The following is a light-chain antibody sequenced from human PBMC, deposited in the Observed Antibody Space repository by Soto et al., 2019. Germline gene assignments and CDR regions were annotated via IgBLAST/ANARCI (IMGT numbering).Light chain of an antibody. CDR2: DAS. J-gene: IGKJ5*01. CDR3: QQFNSYPPT. V-gene: IGKV1-13*02. Sequence: ALQLTQSPPSLSASVGDRVTITCQTSQDVTTALAWYQQKPGKAPDLLIYDASTLQSGVPSRFSGSGSGTDFALTISSLQPEDFATYYCQQFNSYPPTFGQGTRLEIK. CDR1: QDVTTA.